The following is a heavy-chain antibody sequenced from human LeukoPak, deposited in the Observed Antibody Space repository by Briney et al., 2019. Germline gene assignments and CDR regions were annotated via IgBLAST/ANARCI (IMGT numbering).Heavy chain of an antibody. CDR3: AKDRGPYSSGWYVYYYYGMDV. CDR2: ISGSGGST. CDR1: AFTFSSYA. J-gene: IGHJ6*02. Sequence: GGSLRLSCAASAFTFSSYAMSWVRQAPGKGLEWVSAISGSGGSTYYADSVKGRFTISRDNSKNTLYLQMNSLRAEDTAVYYCAKDRGPYSSGWYVYYYYGMDVWGQGTTVTVSS. D-gene: IGHD6-19*01. V-gene: IGHV3-23*01.